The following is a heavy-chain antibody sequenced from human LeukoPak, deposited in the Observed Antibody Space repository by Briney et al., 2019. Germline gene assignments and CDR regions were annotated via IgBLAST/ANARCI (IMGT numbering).Heavy chain of an antibody. CDR2: IYYSGST. D-gene: IGHD1-26*01. J-gene: IGHJ4*02. V-gene: IGHV4-59*01. CDR1: GGSISSYY. CDR3: ASAWDPLDY. Sequence: PSETLSLTCTVSGGSISSYYWNWIRQPPGKGLEWIGNIYYSGSTNYNPSLKSRVTISVDTSRNQLSLKLRSVTAADTAVYYCASAWDPLDYWGQGTLVAVSS.